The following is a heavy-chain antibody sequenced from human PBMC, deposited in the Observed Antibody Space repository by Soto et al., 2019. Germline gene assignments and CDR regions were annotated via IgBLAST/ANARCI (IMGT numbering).Heavy chain of an antibody. J-gene: IGHJ6*02. CDR3: ARVLDWPISRYYYCGIDV. V-gene: IGHV3-30*03. Sequence: PGGSLRLSCVASGFTFSTNGMHWVRQAPGRGLEWVAVISPEGGNKSYGGSVKGRFAVCRDNSTGPPSLQMNRLRVDDTATYYCARVLDWPISRYYYCGIDVWGQGTTVTVSS. D-gene: IGHD2-21*01. CDR2: ISPEGGNK. CDR1: GFTFSTNG.